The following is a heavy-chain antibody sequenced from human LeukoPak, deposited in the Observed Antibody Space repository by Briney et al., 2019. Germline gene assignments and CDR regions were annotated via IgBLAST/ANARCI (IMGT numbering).Heavy chain of an antibody. CDR1: GFTFSSYS. V-gene: IGHV3-21*01. Sequence: PGGSLRLSCAASGFTFSSYSMNWVRQAPGKGLEWVSSISSSSSYIYYADSVKGRFTISRDNAKNSLYLQMNSLRAEDTAVYYCTRDGTKAYCGGDCRAHDYWGQGTLVTVSS. CDR3: TRDGTKAYCGGDCRAHDY. J-gene: IGHJ4*02. D-gene: IGHD2-21*02. CDR2: ISSSSSYI.